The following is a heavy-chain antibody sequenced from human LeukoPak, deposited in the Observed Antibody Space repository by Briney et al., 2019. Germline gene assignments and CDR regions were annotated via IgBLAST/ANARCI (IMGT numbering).Heavy chain of an antibody. J-gene: IGHJ4*02. CDR3: AKDRDDILTGYFDY. CDR2: IYSGTI. V-gene: IGHV3-66*03. CDR1: GFTVSSNS. D-gene: IGHD3-9*01. Sequence: GGSLRLSCTVSGFTVSSNSMSWVRQAPGKGLEWVSFIYSGTIHYSDSVKGRFTISRDNSKNTLYLQMNSLRAEDTAVYYCAKDRDDILTGYFDYWGQGTLVTVSS.